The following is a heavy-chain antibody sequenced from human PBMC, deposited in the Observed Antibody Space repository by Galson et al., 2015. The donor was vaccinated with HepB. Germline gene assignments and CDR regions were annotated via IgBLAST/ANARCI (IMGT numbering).Heavy chain of an antibody. J-gene: IGHJ6*02. CDR1: GYTFTRYD. V-gene: IGHV7-4-1*02. Sequence: SVKVSCKASGYTFTRYDMNWVRQAPGQGLEWMGWINTNTGNPTYAQGFTGRFVFSLDTSVSTAYLQIISLKAEDTAVYYCASPIAVAETGAYYYGMDVWGQGTTVTVSS. CDR2: INTNTGNP. CDR3: ASPIAVAETGAYYYGMDV. D-gene: IGHD6-19*01.